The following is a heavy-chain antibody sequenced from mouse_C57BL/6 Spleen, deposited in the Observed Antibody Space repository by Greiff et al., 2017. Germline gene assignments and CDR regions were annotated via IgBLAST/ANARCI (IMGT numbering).Heavy chain of an antibody. Sequence: VQLQQPGAELVKPGASVKLSCKASGYTFTSYWMHWVKQRPGQGLEWIGMIHPNSGSTNYNEKFKSKATLTVDKSSSTAYMQLSSLTAEDSAVYYCASIYYEYGEGYAMDYWGQGTSVTVSS. V-gene: IGHV1-64*01. CDR1: GYTFTSYW. J-gene: IGHJ4*01. CDR3: ASIYYEYGEGYAMDY. D-gene: IGHD2-4*01. CDR2: IHPNSGST.